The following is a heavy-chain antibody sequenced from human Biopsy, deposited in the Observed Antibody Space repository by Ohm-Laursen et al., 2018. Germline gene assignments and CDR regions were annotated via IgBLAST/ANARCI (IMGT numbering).Heavy chain of an antibody. V-gene: IGHV1-18*01. Sequence: SVKVSCKASGYTFTNYGISWVRQAPGQGLEWMGWISPYNGDTDYAQKLQGRVTMTTDTSTSTAYIDLRSLRSDDTAVYYCARDRWPHVTLLGLVVFDFWGQGTLVIVSS. CDR3: ARDRWPHVTLLGLVVFDF. CDR2: ISPYNGDT. CDR1: GYTFTNYG. J-gene: IGHJ4*02. D-gene: IGHD3-3*01.